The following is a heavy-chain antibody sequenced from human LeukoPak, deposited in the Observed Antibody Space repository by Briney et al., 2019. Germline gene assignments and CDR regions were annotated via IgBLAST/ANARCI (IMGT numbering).Heavy chain of an antibody. CDR1: GFSITTYAN. CDR2: ISHSGNT. V-gene: IGHV4-38-2*01. J-gene: IGHJ5*02. D-gene: IGHD3-22*01. Sequence: SETLTLTCAASGFSITTYANSGVIRPPPGKGLEWIGSISHSGNTYYNPSLKSRVTISVDTSKNQFSMKLSFLIAADTAVYYCAYDWGKFAVVIITWFDRWGQGTLVTVSS. CDR3: AYDWGKFAVVIITWFDR.